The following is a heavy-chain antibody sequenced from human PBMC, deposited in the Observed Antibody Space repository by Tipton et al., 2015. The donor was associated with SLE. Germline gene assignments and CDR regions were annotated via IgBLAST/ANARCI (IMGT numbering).Heavy chain of an antibody. CDR2: IHQSGRV. J-gene: IGHJ6*02. CDR1: GGSFSTDY. V-gene: IGHV4-34*01. CDR3: VRHRGGSRGIDV. D-gene: IGHD3-16*01. Sequence: TLSLTCSVYGGSFSTDYWSWIRRPPGRGLGWIGEIHQSGRVKYNPSLKSRITISVDTSTNQFSLELTSVTAADTAVYYCVRHRGGSRGIDVWGQGTTVTVSS.